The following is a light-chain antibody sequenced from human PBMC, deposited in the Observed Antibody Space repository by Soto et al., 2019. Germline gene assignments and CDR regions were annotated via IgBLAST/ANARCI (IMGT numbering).Light chain of an antibody. Sequence: QSALTQPASVSGSPGQSITISCTGTSSDVGGYNYVSWSQQHPGKAPKLIIYEVSNRPSGVSNRFSGSKPGNTASLTISGLQAEDEADYYCQSYDSSLSGEVFGGGTKLTVL. J-gene: IGLJ3*02. CDR2: EVS. CDR3: QSYDSSLSGEV. V-gene: IGLV2-14*01. CDR1: SSDVGGYNY.